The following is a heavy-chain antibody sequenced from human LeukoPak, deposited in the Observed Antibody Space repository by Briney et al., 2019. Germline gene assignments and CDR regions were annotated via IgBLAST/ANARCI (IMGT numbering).Heavy chain of an antibody. CDR1: GFTFSSYA. CDR3: AKDYCSSTSCYPDY. D-gene: IGHD2-2*01. V-gene: IGHV3-23*01. Sequence: GGSLRLSCAASGFTFSSYALSWVRQAPGRGLEWVSAISGSGGSTYYADSVNGLFTIARDNSKNTLYLQMNSLRAEDTAVYYCAKDYCSSTSCYPDYWGQGTLVTVSS. CDR2: ISGSGGST. J-gene: IGHJ4*02.